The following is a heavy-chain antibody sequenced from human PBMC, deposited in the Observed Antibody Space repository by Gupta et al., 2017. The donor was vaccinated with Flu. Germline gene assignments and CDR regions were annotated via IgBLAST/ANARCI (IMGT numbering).Heavy chain of an antibody. CDR1: GFIFRSYG. J-gene: IGHJ4*02. CDR2: IWYDGNKK. D-gene: IGHD2-8*01. CDR3: ARDTNERAFDY. Sequence: QVQMVESGGGVVQHGRSLRHSLHASGFIFRSYGMHWVRPAPGKGLEWVAVIWYDGNKKYYADAVKGRFTISRDNSKNTLYLQMNSLRAEDTAVYFCARDTNERAFDYWGQGTLVTVSS. V-gene: IGHV3-33*01.